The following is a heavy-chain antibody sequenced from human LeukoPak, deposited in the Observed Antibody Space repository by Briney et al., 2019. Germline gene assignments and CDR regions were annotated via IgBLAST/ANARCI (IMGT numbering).Heavy chain of an antibody. Sequence: GGSLRLSCAASGFTFSSYSMNWVRQAPGKGVEWVSYISSSSSTIYYADSVTGRFTISRDNAKNSLYLQMHSLRAEDTAVSYCARESGQLLFALYYWGQGTLVTVSS. CDR3: ARESGQLLFALYY. J-gene: IGHJ4*02. CDR2: ISSSSSTI. D-gene: IGHD2-2*01. CDR1: GFTFSSYS. V-gene: IGHV3-48*01.